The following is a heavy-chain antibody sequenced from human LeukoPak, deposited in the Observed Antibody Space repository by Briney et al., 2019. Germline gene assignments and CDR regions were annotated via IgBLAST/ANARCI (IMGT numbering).Heavy chain of an antibody. Sequence: SETLSLTCAVYGGSFGDYYWSWIRQPPGKGLEWFAEINHSGSTSYNPSLKSRVTISVDRSKNQFSLKLSSVTAADTAVYYCASDYYDSSGYYFDGMDVWGQGTTVTVSS. V-gene: IGHV4-34*01. CDR3: ASDYYDSSGYYFDGMDV. CDR1: GGSFGDYY. CDR2: INHSGST. J-gene: IGHJ6*02. D-gene: IGHD3-22*01.